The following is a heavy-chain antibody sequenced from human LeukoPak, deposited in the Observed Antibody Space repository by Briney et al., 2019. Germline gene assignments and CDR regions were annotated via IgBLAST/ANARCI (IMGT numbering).Heavy chain of an antibody. Sequence: ASVKVSCKASGYTFTGYYMRWVRQAPGQGLEWMGWINPNSGGTNYAQKFQGRVTMTRDTSISTAYMELSRLRSDDTAVYYCARPFDYYGSGSLDYWGQGTLVTVSS. J-gene: IGHJ4*02. CDR1: GYTFTGYY. CDR2: INPNSGGT. V-gene: IGHV1-2*02. CDR3: ARPFDYYGSGSLDY. D-gene: IGHD3-10*01.